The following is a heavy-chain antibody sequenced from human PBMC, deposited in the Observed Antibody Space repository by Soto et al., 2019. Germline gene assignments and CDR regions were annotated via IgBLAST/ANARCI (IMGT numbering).Heavy chain of an antibody. J-gene: IGHJ4*02. CDR1: GGSISSSDFY. D-gene: IGHD5-18*01. CDR3: AAPSRRGYSYGLYY. CDR2: MYYSGTT. Sequence: SETLSLTCTVSGGSISSSDFYWGWLRQTPGKGLEFIGSMYYSGTTYYNPSLKSQVTISVDTSKNKFTLKLISVTAAEKDEYYCAAPSRRGYSYGLYYWGQGTLVTVSS. V-gene: IGHV4-39*01.